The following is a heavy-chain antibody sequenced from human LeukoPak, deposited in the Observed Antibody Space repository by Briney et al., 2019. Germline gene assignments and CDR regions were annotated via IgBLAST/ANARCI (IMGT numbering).Heavy chain of an antibody. CDR1: GFTFRSYS. CDR2: ISSSSSTI. CDR3: ARHDWFDP. Sequence: GGSLRLSCAASGFTFRSYSMNWVRQAPGKGLEWVSYISSSSSTIYYADSVKGRFTISRDNAKNSVYLQMNSLRAEDTAVYYCARHDWFDPWGQGTLVTVSS. V-gene: IGHV3-48*04. J-gene: IGHJ5*02.